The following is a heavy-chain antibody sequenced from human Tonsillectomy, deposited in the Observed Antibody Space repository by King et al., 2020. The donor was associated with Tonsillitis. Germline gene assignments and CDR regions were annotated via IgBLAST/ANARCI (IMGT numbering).Heavy chain of an antibody. CDR2: IYYTGST. J-gene: IGHJ4*02. CDR1: AGSISSGTYY. V-gene: IGHV4-39*07. CDR3: ARLVTGPNW. Sequence: QLQESGPGLVKPSETLSLTCTVSAGSISSGTYYWGWIRQPPGKGLEWIGSIYYTGSTYYNPSLKSRVTISVDTSKNQFSLNLSSVTAADTAVYYCARLVTGPNWWGQGTLVTVSS. D-gene: IGHD7-27*01.